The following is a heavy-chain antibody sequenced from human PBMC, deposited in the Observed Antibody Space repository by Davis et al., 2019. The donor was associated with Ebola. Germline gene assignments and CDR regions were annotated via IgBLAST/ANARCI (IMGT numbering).Heavy chain of an antibody. D-gene: IGHD3-3*01. CDR1: GDTLTSYG. J-gene: IGHJ4*02. CDR2: ISPYNGNT. Sequence: ASVKVSCKASGDTLTSYGISWVRQAPGQGFEWMGWISPYNGNTNYAQKFQGRVTMTEDTSTDTAYMELSSLRSEDTAVYYCATDSDDFWSGYYDYWGQGTLVTVSS. CDR3: ATDSDDFWSGYYDY. V-gene: IGHV1-18*04.